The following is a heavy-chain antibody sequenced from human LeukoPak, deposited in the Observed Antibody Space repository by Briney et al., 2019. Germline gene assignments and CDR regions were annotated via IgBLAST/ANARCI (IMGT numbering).Heavy chain of an antibody. Sequence: GGSLRLSCAASGFTFSSYAMHWVRQAPGKGLGWVAVISYDGSNKYYADSVKGRFTISRDNSKNTLYLQMNSLRAEDTAVYYCARELHDYGGPWGQGTLVTVSS. CDR2: ISYDGSNK. CDR3: ARELHDYGGP. D-gene: IGHD4-17*01. CDR1: GFTFSSYA. J-gene: IGHJ5*02. V-gene: IGHV3-30-3*01.